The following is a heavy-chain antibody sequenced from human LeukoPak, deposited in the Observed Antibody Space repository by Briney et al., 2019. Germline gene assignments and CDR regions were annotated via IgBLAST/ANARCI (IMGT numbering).Heavy chain of an antibody. CDR3: ARVRMSYCSGGSCQYNWFDP. D-gene: IGHD2-15*01. Sequence: SETLSLTCAVSGGSISSGGYSWSWIRQPPGKGLEWIGYIYYSGSTYYNPSLKSRVTISVDTSKNQFSLKLSSVTAADTAMYYCARVRMSYCSGGSCQYNWFDPWGQGTLVTVSS. V-gene: IGHV4-30-4*07. J-gene: IGHJ5*02. CDR2: IYYSGST. CDR1: GGSISSGGYS.